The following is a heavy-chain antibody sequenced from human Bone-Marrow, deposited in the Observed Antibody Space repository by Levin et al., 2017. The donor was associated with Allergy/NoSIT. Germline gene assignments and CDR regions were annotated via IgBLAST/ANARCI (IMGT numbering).Heavy chain of an antibody. V-gene: IGHV3-49*03. Sequence: PGGSLRLSCTGSGFTFGDYAMSWFRQAPGKGLEWVGFIRKEASGGTTEYAASVKGRFTISREDAKSIAYLQMNSLKPEDTAVHHCTRDDFRPGPYFDYWGQGTLVTVSS. CDR1: GFTFGDYA. J-gene: IGHJ4*02. CDR2: IRKEASGGTT. D-gene: IGHD3/OR15-3a*01. CDR3: TRDDFRPGPYFDY.